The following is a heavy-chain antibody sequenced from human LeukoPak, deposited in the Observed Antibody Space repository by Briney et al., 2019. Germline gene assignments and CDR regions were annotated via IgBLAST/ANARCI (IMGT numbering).Heavy chain of an antibody. CDR3: ARNDPDSSED. Sequence: GGSLRLSCVTSGFTFSSYPMHWVRQAPGKGLEWVAVISADGNNEHYADSAKGRFTLSRDNAKSTAYLQMNSLRSEDTAVYYCARNDPDSSEDWGQGTLVTVSS. D-gene: IGHD3-22*01. CDR1: GFTFSSYP. CDR2: ISADGNNE. J-gene: IGHJ4*02. V-gene: IGHV3-30-3*01.